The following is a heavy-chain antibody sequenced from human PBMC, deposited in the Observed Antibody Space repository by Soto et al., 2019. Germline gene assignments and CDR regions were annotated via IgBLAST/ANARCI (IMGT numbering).Heavy chain of an antibody. CDR1: GYTFTSYA. CDR3: ARRLRSYYYYYMYV. CDR2: INAGNGNT. Sequence: QVQVVQSGAEVKKPGDSVKVSCKASGYTFTSYAMHWVRQAPGQRLEWSGWINAGNGNTKYSQKFQGRVTITRDTSASTAYMELSSLRSEDTAVYYCARRLRSYYYYYMYVWGKGTTVTVSS. D-gene: IGHD2-15*01. V-gene: IGHV1-3*01. J-gene: IGHJ6*03.